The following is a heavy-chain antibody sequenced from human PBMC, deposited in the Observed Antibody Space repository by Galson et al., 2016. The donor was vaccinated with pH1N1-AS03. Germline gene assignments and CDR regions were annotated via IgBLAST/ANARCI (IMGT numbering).Heavy chain of an antibody. CDR3: ARGYRGPAPYDY. J-gene: IGHJ4*02. V-gene: IGHV5-51*01. Sequence: QSGAEVKKPGESLKISCKGSGYSFTNNWINWVRQTPGKGLEWMGIIFPGDSASIYSPSFQGQVTFSADKSINTAYLQWTSLKTSDTAIYYCARGYRGPAPYDYWGQGTVVTVSS. CDR2: IFPGDSAS. D-gene: IGHD5-12*01. CDR1: GYSFTNNW.